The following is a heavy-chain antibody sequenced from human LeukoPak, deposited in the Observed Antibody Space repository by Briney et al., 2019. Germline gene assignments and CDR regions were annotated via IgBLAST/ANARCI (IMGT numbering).Heavy chain of an antibody. D-gene: IGHD5-24*01. CDR3: ARDQDGYNVFDY. CDR1: GFTFSSYE. V-gene: IGHV3-48*03. J-gene: IGHJ4*02. CDR2: ISSSGSTI. Sequence: GGSLRLSCAASGFTFSSYEMNWVRQAPGKGLEWVSYISSSGSTIYYADSVKGRFTISRDNAKNSLYLQMNSLRAEDTAVYYCARDQDGYNVFDYWGQGTLVTVSS.